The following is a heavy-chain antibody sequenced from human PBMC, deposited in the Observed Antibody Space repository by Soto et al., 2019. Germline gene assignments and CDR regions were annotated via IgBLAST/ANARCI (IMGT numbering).Heavy chain of an antibody. Sequence: EVQLVESGGGLVQPGGSLRLSCAASGFTPSGRSMHWVRQAPGKGLVWVSGIDNAGTDSTYADSVKGRFTSSRDNAKNMLYLQMNRLRVEDTAVYYRARGWFGPDVWGKGTTVTVSS. CDR1: GFTPSGRS. D-gene: IGHD3-10*01. CDR3: ARGWFGPDV. J-gene: IGHJ6*04. V-gene: IGHV3-74*01. CDR2: IDNAGTDS.